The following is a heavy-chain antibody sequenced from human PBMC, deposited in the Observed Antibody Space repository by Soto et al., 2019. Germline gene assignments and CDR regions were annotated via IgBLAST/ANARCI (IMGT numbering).Heavy chain of an antibody. V-gene: IGHV3-30-3*01. CDR2: ISYDGSNK. J-gene: IGHJ6*02. D-gene: IGHD4-17*01. Sequence: GGSLRLSCAASGFTLSSYAMHWVRQAPGKGLEWVAVISYDGSNKYYADSVKGRFTISRDNSKNTLYLQMNSLRAEDTAVYYCARDPDLAAVTTVDYYYGMDVWGQGTTVTVSS. CDR3: ARDPDLAAVTTVDYYYGMDV. CDR1: GFTLSSYA.